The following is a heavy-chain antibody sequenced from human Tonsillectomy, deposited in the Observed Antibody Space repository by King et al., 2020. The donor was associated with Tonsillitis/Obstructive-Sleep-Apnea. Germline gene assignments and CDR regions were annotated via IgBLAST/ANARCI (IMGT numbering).Heavy chain of an antibody. CDR1: GFTFGDYS. J-gene: IGHJ6*02. CDR3: TRPPSVWGSDRYYYGLDV. V-gene: IGHV3-49*04. Sequence: VQLVESGGGLEQPGRSLRLSCEGSGFTFGDYSMTWVRQAPGRGLEWVGLIRSKAYGGTTEYAASVKGRFTMSRDDSKSTAYLQMNSLKIEDTAVYYCTRPPSVWGSDRYYYGLDVWGQGTTVTVSS. CDR2: IRSKAYGGTT. D-gene: IGHD3-16*02.